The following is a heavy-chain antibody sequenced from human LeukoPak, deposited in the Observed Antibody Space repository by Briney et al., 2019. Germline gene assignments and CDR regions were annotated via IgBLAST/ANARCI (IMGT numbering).Heavy chain of an antibody. D-gene: IGHD3-3*01. CDR3: ARDLYTIFGVVNYGMDV. V-gene: IGHV3-33*08. Sequence: PGGSLRLSCAASGFNFRSHAMHWVRQVPTKGLEWVAVIWYDGSKEYYADSVKGRFTISRDKSKNILYLQMNSLRAEDTAVYHCARDLYTIFGVVNYGMDVWGQGTTVTVSS. CDR2: IWYDGSKE. CDR1: GFNFRSHA. J-gene: IGHJ6*02.